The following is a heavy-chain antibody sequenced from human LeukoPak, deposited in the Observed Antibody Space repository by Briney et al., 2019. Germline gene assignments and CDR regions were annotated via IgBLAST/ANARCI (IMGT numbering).Heavy chain of an antibody. CDR3: TTVRVAVAMDFDY. CDR1: GFTVSGNY. Sequence: GGSLRLSCAASGFTVSGNYMSWVRQAPGKGLECVVVIYSGGDTYYADSVKGRFTISRDKSKNTLYLQMNSLRAEDTAVYYCTTVRVAVAMDFDYWGQGTLVTVSS. D-gene: IGHD6-19*01. CDR2: IYSGGDT. V-gene: IGHV3-53*01. J-gene: IGHJ4*02.